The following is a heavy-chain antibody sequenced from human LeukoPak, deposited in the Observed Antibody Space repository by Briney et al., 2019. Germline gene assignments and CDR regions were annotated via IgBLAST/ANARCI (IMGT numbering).Heavy chain of an antibody. D-gene: IGHD3-10*01. CDR1: GSTFTGYY. Sequence: ASVKVSCNASGSTFTGYYMHWVRQAPGQGLEWTGWINPNSGGTNDAQKFQGRVTMTRDTSISTAYMELSRLRSDDTAVYYCARGKTDPERITMVRGVFDYGGQGTLVTVS. CDR3: ARGKTDPERITMVRGVFDY. CDR2: INPNSGGT. V-gene: IGHV1-2*02. J-gene: IGHJ4*02.